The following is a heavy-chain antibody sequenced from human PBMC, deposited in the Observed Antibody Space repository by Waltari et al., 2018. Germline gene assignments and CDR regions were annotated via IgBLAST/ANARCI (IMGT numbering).Heavy chain of an antibody. J-gene: IGHJ4*02. D-gene: IGHD3-10*01. CDR2: IYYSGST. Sequence: QLQLQESGPGLVKPSETLSLTCTVPGGPIRSSSYYWGWIRQPPGKGLEWIGSIYYSGSTYYNPSLKSRVTISVDTSKNQFSLKLSSVTAADTAVYYCARLSRKVRGVLDYWGQGTLVTVSS. CDR3: ARLSRKVRGVLDY. V-gene: IGHV4-39*07. CDR1: GGPIRSSSYY.